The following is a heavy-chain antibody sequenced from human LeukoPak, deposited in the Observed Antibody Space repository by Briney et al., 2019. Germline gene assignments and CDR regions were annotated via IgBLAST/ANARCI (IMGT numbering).Heavy chain of an antibody. V-gene: IGHV4-38-2*02. Sequence: SETLSLTCTVSGYSISNNFYWAWIRQSPGKGLEWIVSINHSWSTYYNPSLKSRVTISVDTSKNQFSLKLRSVTAADTAVYYCARISSSNWYNERGAFDVWGQGTMVTVSS. CDR1: GYSISNNFY. CDR2: INHSWST. J-gene: IGHJ3*01. D-gene: IGHD6-13*01. CDR3: ARISSSNWYNERGAFDV.